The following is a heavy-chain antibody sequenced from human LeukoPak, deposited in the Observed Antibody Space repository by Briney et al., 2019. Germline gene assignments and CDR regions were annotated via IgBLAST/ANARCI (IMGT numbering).Heavy chain of an antibody. CDR3: ARGYCSGGSCYSRHYYYSMDV. J-gene: IGHJ6*02. V-gene: IGHV1-69*13. Sequence: SVKVSCKASGGTFSSYAISWVRQAPGQGLEWMGGIIPIFGTANYAQKFQGRVTITADESTSTAYMELSSLRSEDTAVYYCARGYCSGGSCYSRHYYYSMDVWGQGTTVTVSS. CDR1: GGTFSSYA. D-gene: IGHD2-15*01. CDR2: IIPIFGTA.